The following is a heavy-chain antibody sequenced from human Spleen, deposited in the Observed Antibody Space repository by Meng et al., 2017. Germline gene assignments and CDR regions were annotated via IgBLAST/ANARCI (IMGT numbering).Heavy chain of an antibody. CDR2: ISSYNGNT. J-gene: IGHJ5*02. D-gene: IGHD6-19*01. Sequence: VQMVQSGAGVKKPWASVKVSCKASGYTFTSYGISWVRQAPGQGLEWMGWISSYNGNTNYAQKLQGRVTVTTDTSTSTAYMELRSLRSDDTAVYYCARAPIAVAGQTFDPWGQGTLVTVSS. V-gene: IGHV1-18*01. CDR3: ARAPIAVAGQTFDP. CDR1: GYTFTSYG.